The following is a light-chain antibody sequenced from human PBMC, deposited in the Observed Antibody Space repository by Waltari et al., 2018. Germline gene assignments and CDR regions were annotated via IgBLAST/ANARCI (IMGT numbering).Light chain of an antibody. Sequence: EIVLAQSPGTLSLSPGERATLSCRASQSVTSSYLAWYQQRPGQAPRLRIYGAYSRATGIPDRFSGSGSGTDFTLTISRLEPEDFAVYYCQQYGSSYTFVQGTKLEIK. V-gene: IGKV3-20*01. CDR1: QSVTSSY. CDR3: QQYGSSYT. J-gene: IGKJ2*01. CDR2: GAY.